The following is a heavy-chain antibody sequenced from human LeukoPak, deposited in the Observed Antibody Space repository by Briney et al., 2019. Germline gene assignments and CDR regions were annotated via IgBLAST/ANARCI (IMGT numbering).Heavy chain of an antibody. Sequence: AGGSLRLSYAASGFTFSSYAMSWVRQAPGKGLEWVSAISGSGGSTYYADSVKGRFTISRDNSKNTLYLQTNSLRAEDTAVYYCAKVKEEWELLAGFDYWGQGTLVTVSS. CDR3: AKVKEEWELLAGFDY. J-gene: IGHJ4*02. CDR1: GFTFSSYA. D-gene: IGHD1-26*01. V-gene: IGHV3-23*01. CDR2: ISGSGGST.